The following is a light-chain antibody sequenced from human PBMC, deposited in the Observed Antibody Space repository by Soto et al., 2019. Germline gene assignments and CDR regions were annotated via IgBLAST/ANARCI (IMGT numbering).Light chain of an antibody. V-gene: IGKV3-11*01. J-gene: IGKJ2*01. CDR3: RPRRTWHT. CDR2: DAS. CDR1: QSVSSS. Sequence: EIVLTQSPATLSLSPGERATLSCRASQSVSSSLAWYQQKPGQALRLTIYDASNMAPGIPARFSGSGSRTDFSRTISRLEPDDSAVYYCRPRRTWHTFGQWTKLVIK.